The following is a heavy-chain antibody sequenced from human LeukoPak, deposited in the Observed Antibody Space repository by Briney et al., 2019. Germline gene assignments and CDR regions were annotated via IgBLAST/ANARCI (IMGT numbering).Heavy chain of an antibody. CDR1: GGSISSSNW. CDR2: IYHSGST. V-gene: IGHV4-4*02. D-gene: IGHD2-2*01. J-gene: IGHJ6*03. Sequence: SETLSLTCAVAGGSISSSNWWSWVRQPPGKGLEWIGEIYHSGSTNYNPSLKSRVTISVDTSKNQSSLKLSSVTAADTAVYYCARAGYCSSTSCYAAYYYYYYMDVWGKGTTVTVSS. CDR3: ARAGYCSSTSCYAAYYYYYYMDV.